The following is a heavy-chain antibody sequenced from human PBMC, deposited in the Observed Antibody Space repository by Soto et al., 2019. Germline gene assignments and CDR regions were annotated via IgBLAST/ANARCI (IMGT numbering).Heavy chain of an antibody. CDR3: AKDRYYYDSSGYYGVLDY. V-gene: IGHV3-23*01. J-gene: IGHJ4*02. CDR2: ISGSGGST. D-gene: IGHD3-22*01. CDR1: GFTFSSYA. Sequence: PGGSLRLSCAASGFTFSSYAMSWVRQAPGKGLEWVSAISGSGGSTYYADSVKGRFTISRDNSKNTLYLQMNSLRAEDTAVYYCAKDRYYYDSSGYYGVLDYWGQGTLVTVSS.